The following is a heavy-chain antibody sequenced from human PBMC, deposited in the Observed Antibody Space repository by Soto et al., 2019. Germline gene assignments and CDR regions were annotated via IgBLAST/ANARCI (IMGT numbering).Heavy chain of an antibody. CDR1: GFTFSSFA. Sequence: GGSLRLSCAASGFTFSSFAMHWVRQAPGKGLEWVAVISYDGSNKYYADSVKGRFILSRDNSRDTVDLQMNSLRAEDTAVYYCAKSTRERSASYQLYYYMDVWGRGTTVTVSS. V-gene: IGHV3-30-3*02. J-gene: IGHJ6*03. CDR2: ISYDGSNK. CDR3: AKSTRERSASYQLYYYMDV. D-gene: IGHD2-2*01.